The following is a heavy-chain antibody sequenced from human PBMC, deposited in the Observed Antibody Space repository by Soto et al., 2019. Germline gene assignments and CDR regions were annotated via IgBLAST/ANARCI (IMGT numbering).Heavy chain of an antibody. CDR1: GGSFSGYY. CDR2: INHSGST. J-gene: IGHJ6*02. D-gene: IGHD2-2*02. Sequence: SETLSLTCAVYGGSFSGYYLSWIRQPPGKGLEWIGEINHSGSTNYNPSLKSRVTISVDTSKNQFSLKLRSVIVADTAVYHCARFVRSCSGTTCYTRADVWGQGTTVTVSS. V-gene: IGHV4-34*01. CDR3: ARFVRSCSGTTCYTRADV.